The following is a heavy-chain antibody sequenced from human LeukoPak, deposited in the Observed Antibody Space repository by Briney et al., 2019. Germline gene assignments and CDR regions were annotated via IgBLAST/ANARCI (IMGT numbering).Heavy chain of an antibody. CDR2: INPHSGGT. CDR1: GYTFTGYY. J-gene: IGHJ6*03. V-gene: IGHV1-2*02. D-gene: IGHD5-18*01. CDR3: ARMKRYSYGQWGYYYYYYMDV. Sequence: GASVKVSCKASGYTFTGYYIHWVRQAPGQGLEWMGWINPHSGGTNYAQKFQGGVTMTRDTSITTAYMELSSLRSEDTAVYYCARMKRYSYGQWGYYYYYYMDVWGKGTTVTVSS.